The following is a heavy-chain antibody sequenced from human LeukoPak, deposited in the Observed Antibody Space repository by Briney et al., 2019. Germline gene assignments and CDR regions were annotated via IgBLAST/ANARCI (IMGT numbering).Heavy chain of an antibody. CDR1: EMSFSAYY. D-gene: IGHD6-19*01. Sequence: SETLSLTCAVSEMSFSAYYWNWIRQSPGKGLEWIGEINYGGSTNYTPSLEGRGTILIDTSKNQFSLKLTSVTAADTAVYYCARGFPPGSGSRGSHAFDVWGQGTMVIVSS. V-gene: IGHV4-34*01. J-gene: IGHJ3*01. CDR3: ARGFPPGSGSRGSHAFDV. CDR2: INYGGST.